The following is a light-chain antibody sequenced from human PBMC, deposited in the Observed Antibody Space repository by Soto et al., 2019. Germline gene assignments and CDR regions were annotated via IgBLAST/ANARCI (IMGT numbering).Light chain of an antibody. CDR3: QQYYSTPT. CDR1: QSVLYSSNNKNY. Sequence: IVMTQSPDSLAVSLGERATINCKSSQSVLYSSNNKNYLAWYQQKPGQPPXLLIYWASTRESGVPDRFSGSGSGTDFTLTISSLQAEDVAVYYCQQYYSTPTFGQGTKVDIK. V-gene: IGKV4-1*01. J-gene: IGKJ1*01. CDR2: WAS.